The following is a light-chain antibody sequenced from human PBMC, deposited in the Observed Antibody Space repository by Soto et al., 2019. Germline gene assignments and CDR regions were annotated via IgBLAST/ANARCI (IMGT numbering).Light chain of an antibody. CDR1: QSVSSN. J-gene: IGKJ1*01. V-gene: IGKV3-15*01. CDR3: LQYNDWPRT. Sequence: EIVMTQSPATLSVSPGERATLSCRASQSVSSNLAWYQQKPGQAPRLLIYGASTRATGVPARFSGSGSGTEFTLTISILQSEDFAVYYCLQYNDWPRTFGQGTKVEI. CDR2: GAS.